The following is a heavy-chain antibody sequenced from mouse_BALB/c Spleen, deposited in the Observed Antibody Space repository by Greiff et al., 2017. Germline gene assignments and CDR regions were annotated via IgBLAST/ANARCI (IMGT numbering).Heavy chain of an antibody. V-gene: IGHV1-12*01. CDR3: ASGGGYDDAMDY. CDR2: IYPGNGDT. CDR1: GYTFTSYN. J-gene: IGHJ4*01. D-gene: IGHD2-2*01. Sequence: QVQLQQPGAELVKPGASVKMSCKASGYTFTSYNMHWVKQTPGQGLEWIGAIYPGNGDTSYNQKFKGKATLTADKSSSTAYMQLSSLTSEDSAVYYCASGGGYDDAMDYWGQGTSVTVSS.